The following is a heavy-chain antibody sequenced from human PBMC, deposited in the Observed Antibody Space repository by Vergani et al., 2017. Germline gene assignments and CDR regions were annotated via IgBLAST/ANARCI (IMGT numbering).Heavy chain of an antibody. CDR1: GGTFSSYA. Sequence: QVQLVQSGAEVKKPGSSVKVSCKASGGTFSSYAISWVRQAPGQGLEWMGGIIPIFGTANYAQKFQGRVTITADESTSTAYMELSSLRSEDTAVYYCARDERITIFGVVISLDAFDIWGQGTMVTVSS. CDR2: IIPIFGTA. CDR3: ARDERITIFGVVISLDAFDI. V-gene: IGHV1-69*01. J-gene: IGHJ3*02. D-gene: IGHD3-3*01.